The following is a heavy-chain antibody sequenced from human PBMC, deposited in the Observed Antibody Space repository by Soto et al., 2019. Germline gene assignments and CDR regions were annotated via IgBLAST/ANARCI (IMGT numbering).Heavy chain of an antibody. J-gene: IGHJ4*02. V-gene: IGHV3-11*05. Sequence: QVQLVESGGGLVKPGGSLRLSCAASGFTFSDYYMSWIRQAPGKGLEWVSYISTGSSYTNYADSVKGRFTISRDNAENSLYLHMNSLRAEDTAVYYCAQVGLGDAVAGHGADYWGQGTLVTVSS. D-gene: IGHD6-19*01. CDR3: AQVGLGDAVAGHGADY. CDR1: GFTFSDYY. CDR2: ISTGSSYT.